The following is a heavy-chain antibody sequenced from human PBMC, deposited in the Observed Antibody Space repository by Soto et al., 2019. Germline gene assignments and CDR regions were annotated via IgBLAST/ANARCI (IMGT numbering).Heavy chain of an antibody. CDR2: IGIGSSTK. V-gene: IGHV3-48*01. D-gene: IGHD6-13*01. J-gene: IGHJ6*02. CDR1: GFTFRNDG. CDR3: ARGRARGAAAGNRLGYYYCYYGMDV. Sequence: SLRLSCAAYGFTFRNDGMNWVRQAPGKGLEWVSYIGIGSSTKYYADSVKGRFTISRDNAKNSLYLQMNSLRAEDTAVYYCARGRARGAAAGNRLGYYYCYYGMDVWGQGTTVTVSS.